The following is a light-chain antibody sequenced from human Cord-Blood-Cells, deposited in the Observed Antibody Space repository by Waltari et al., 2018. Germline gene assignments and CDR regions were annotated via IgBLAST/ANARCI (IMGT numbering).Light chain of an antibody. CDR2: GAS. V-gene: IGKV3-15*01. CDR3: QQYNNWPLT. Sequence: EIVMTQSPAPLSVSPGERANLSCRASQSVSSNLAWYQQKPGQAPRLLIYGASTRATGIPARFSGSGSGTEFTLTISSLQSEDFAVYYCQQYNNWPLTFGGGTKVEIK. J-gene: IGKJ4*01. CDR1: QSVSSN.